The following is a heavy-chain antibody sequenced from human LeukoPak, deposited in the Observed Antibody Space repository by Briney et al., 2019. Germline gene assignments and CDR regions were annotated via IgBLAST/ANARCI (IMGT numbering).Heavy chain of an antibody. CDR3: AKVQLGIGVDY. V-gene: IGHV3-23*01. Sequence: GGSLRLSCAASGFSLSSYAVSWVRPAPGNGLEWVSGISDGGGRTYYADSVTGPFTISRDESKNTSYLQMNSLRAEDTAVYYCAKVQLGIGVDYWGQGTLVTVSS. CDR1: GFSLSSYA. D-gene: IGHD7-27*01. J-gene: IGHJ4*02. CDR2: ISDGGGRT.